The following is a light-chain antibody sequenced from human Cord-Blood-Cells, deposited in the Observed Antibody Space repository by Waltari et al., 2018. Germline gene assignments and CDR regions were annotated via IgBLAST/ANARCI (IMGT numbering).Light chain of an antibody. CDR2: DAS. J-gene: IGKJ2*02. V-gene: IGKV1-5*01. CDR1: QSISSW. Sequence: DIQMTQSPSTLSATVGDRVTITCRASQSISSWLAWYQQKPGKAPKLLIYDASSLESGVPSRFSGSGSGTEFTLTISSLQPDDFATYYYQQYNSYPWTFGQGTKLEIK. CDR3: QQYNSYPWT.